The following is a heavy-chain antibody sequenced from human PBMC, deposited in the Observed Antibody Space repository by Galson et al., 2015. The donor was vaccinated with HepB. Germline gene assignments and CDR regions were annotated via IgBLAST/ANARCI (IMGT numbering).Heavy chain of an antibody. CDR2: ISSTGSTI. J-gene: IGHJ3*02. D-gene: IGHD3-3*01. CDR1: GFTFSDYY. CDR3: AREGPSGYYEVDAFDI. V-gene: IGHV3-11*01. Sequence: SLRLSCAASGFTFSDYYMSWIRQAPGKGLEWVSYISSTGSTIFYADSLKGRFTISRDNAENSLYLQMNSLRPEDTAVYYCAREGPSGYYEVDAFDIWGQGTMVTVS.